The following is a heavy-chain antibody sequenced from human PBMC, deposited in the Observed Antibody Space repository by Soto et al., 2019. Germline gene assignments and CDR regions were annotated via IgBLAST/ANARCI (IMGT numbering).Heavy chain of an antibody. V-gene: IGHV3-30-3*01. Sequence: LRLSCAASGFTFSSYAMHWVRQAPGKGLEWVAVISYDGSNKYYADSVKGRFTISRDNSKNTLYLQMNSLRAEDTAVYYCARDLNPIVGVPAAIRPYYYYGMDVWGQGTTVTVSP. J-gene: IGHJ6*01. CDR2: ISYDGSNK. D-gene: IGHD2-2*01. CDR1: GFTFSSYA. CDR3: ARDLNPIVGVPAAIRPYYYYGMDV.